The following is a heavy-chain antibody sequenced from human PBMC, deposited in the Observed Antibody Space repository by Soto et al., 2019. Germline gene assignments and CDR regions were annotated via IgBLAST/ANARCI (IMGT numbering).Heavy chain of an antibody. Sequence: SVKVSRKSSGYIFTDYLMHWLRQAPGQGLEWMGWINPNMCGTNYAQKFQGRVTMTTDTSISIAYLDLANLTFADTAVYYCASEKTKFDDWGQGTLVTLSS. CDR1: GYIFTDYL. V-gene: IGHV1-2*02. J-gene: IGHJ4*02. CDR3: ASEKTKFDD. CDR2: INPNMCGT.